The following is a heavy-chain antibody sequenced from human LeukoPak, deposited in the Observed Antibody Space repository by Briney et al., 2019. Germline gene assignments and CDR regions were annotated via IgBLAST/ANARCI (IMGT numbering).Heavy chain of an antibody. CDR3: ARDSRPAADYYFDY. J-gene: IGHJ4*02. Sequence: GGSLRLSCAAPGFTFSSYGMHWVRQAPGKGLEWVAVIWYDGSNKYYADSVKGRFTISRGNSKNTLYLQMNSLRAEDTAVYYCARDSRPAADYYFDYWGQGTLVTVSS. D-gene: IGHD2-2*01. V-gene: IGHV3-33*01. CDR2: IWYDGSNK. CDR1: GFTFSSYG.